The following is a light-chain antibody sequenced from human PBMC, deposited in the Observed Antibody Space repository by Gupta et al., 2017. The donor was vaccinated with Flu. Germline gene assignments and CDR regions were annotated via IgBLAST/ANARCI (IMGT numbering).Light chain of an antibody. CDR1: QSLVYSDGNTV. V-gene: IGKV2-30*01. J-gene: IGKJ1*01. Sequence: VALGQPASISCRSSQSLVYSDGNTVLHWFQQRPGQSPRRLIYLVSHRDSGVPDRFSGSGSGTDFTLKISRVEAEDVGVYFCRQGAHWAWAFGQGTKVEIK. CDR3: RQGAHWAWA. CDR2: LVS.